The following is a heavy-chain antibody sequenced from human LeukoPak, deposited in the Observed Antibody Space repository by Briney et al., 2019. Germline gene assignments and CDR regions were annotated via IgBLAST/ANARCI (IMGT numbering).Heavy chain of an antibody. CDR2: IFPGDSDT. CDR3: ARVRGSGGFVIDY. Sequence: GESLKISCKDSGYSFTSYWIGWVRQMPGKGLEWMGIIFPGDSDTRYSPSFQGQVTISADKPISTAYLQWSSLKASDTAMYYCARVRGSGGFVIDYWGQGTLVTVSS. J-gene: IGHJ4*02. V-gene: IGHV5-51*04. D-gene: IGHD6-19*01. CDR1: GYSFTSYW.